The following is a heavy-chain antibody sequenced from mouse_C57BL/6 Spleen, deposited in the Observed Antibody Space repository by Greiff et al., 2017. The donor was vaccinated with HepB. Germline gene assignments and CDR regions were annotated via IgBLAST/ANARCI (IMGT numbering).Heavy chain of an antibody. CDR1: GFTFSSYT. CDR3: ARQIYYYGSRDYYAMDY. CDR2: ISGGGGNT. D-gene: IGHD1-1*01. V-gene: IGHV5-9*01. J-gene: IGHJ4*01. Sequence: EVKLVESGGGLVKPGGSLKLSCAASGFTFSSYTMSWVRQTPEKRLEWVATISGGGGNTYYPDSVKGRFTISRDNAKNTLYLQMSSLRSEDTALYYCARQIYYYGSRDYYAMDYWGQGTSVTVSS.